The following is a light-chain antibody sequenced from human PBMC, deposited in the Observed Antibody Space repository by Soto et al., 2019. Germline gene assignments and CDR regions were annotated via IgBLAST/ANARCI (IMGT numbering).Light chain of an antibody. Sequence: QSALTQPASVSGSPGQSITIYCTGTSSDVGAYNYVSWYQQHPGKAPKLMIFEVSDRPSGVSNRFSGSKSGNTASLTISGLQAEDEADYYCSSYTSSNTLVFGVGTKVTVL. V-gene: IGLV2-14*01. J-gene: IGLJ2*01. CDR3: SSYTSSNTLV. CDR1: SSDVGAYNY. CDR2: EVS.